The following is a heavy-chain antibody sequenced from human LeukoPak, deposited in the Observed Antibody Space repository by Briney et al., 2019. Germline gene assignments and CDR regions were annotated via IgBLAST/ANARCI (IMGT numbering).Heavy chain of an antibody. Sequence: PGGSLRLSCAASGFTFTNAYMSWVRQSPGKGLEWIGRIKSKTDGGTTEYAAPLKGGFTISRDDSENTLYLQMNSLKTEDTAVYYCTTVFAYGPDYWGQGTLVTVSS. J-gene: IGHJ4*02. D-gene: IGHD3-10*01. CDR1: GFTFTNAY. V-gene: IGHV3-15*01. CDR2: IKSKTDGGTT. CDR3: TTVFAYGPDY.